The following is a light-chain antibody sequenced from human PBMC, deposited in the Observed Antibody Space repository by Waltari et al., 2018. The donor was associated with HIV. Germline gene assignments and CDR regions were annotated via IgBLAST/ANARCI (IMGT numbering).Light chain of an antibody. CDR1: HSHVGSHF. J-gene: IGLJ2*01. CDR3: VTWDSNVQILL. CDR2: DHH. V-gene: IGLV1-51*01. Sequence: PPPPSVSAAPGPRVTLSCSGTHSHVGSHFLPLYQHIPGTGPKLLLYDHHQRHAGVPELFSASKTGTSASLDITGLHTADEADYYCVTWDSNVQILLFGGGTKVTVL.